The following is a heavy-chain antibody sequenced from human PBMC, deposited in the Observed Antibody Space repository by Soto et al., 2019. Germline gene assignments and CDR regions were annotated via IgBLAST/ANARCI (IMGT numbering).Heavy chain of an antibody. D-gene: IGHD6-13*01. CDR2: MNPNSGNT. V-gene: IGHV1-8*01. CDR1: GYTFTSYD. Sequence: QVQLVQSGAEVKKPGASVKVSCKASGYTFTSYDINWVRQATGQGLEWMGWMNPNSGNTGYAQKFQGRVTMTRNTSISTAYMELSSLRAEDTAVYYCASEHSSSWRFDYWGQGTLVTVSS. CDR3: ASEHSSSWRFDY. J-gene: IGHJ4*02.